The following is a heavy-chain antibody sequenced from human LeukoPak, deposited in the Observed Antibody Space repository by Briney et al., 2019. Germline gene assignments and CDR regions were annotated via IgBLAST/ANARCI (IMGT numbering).Heavy chain of an antibody. Sequence: GGSLRLSRAASGFTSGSYWMSWVRQAPGKGLEWVSGINWNGGSTGYADSVKGRFTISRDNAKNSLYLQMNSLRAEDTALYHCARTSCSSTSCPPDYWGQGTLVTVSS. D-gene: IGHD2-2*01. V-gene: IGHV3-20*01. CDR1: GFTSGSYW. CDR2: INWNGGST. J-gene: IGHJ4*02. CDR3: ARTSCSSTSCPPDY.